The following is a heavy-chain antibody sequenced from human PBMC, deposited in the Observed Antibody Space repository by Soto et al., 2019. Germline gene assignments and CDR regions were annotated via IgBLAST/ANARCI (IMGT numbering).Heavy chain of an antibody. J-gene: IGHJ4*02. CDR1: GFTFSSYG. Sequence: EVQLVESGGGLVQPGGSVRISCAASGFTFSSYGMHWVRQAPGKGLEYVSAITGNGGSTYYANSVKGRFTISRDNSKNTLYLQMGSLRADDMAVYYCARGRKDDYGDPGDFDYWGQGTVVTVSS. CDR2: ITGNGGST. V-gene: IGHV3-64*01. CDR3: ARGRKDDYGDPGDFDY. D-gene: IGHD4-17*01.